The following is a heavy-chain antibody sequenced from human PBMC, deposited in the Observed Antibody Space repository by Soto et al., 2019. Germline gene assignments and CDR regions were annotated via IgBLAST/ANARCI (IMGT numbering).Heavy chain of an antibody. Sequence: SVKVSCKASGYSFTSYYIHWARQAPGQGLEWMGIINPSGGSTTYAQKFQGRVTMTRDTSTSTVYMELSSLRSEDTAVYYCARAPSYGAFDIWGQGTMVTVPS. D-gene: IGHD4-17*01. CDR1: GYSFTSYY. J-gene: IGHJ3*02. CDR2: INPSGGST. V-gene: IGHV1-46*03. CDR3: ARAPSYGAFDI.